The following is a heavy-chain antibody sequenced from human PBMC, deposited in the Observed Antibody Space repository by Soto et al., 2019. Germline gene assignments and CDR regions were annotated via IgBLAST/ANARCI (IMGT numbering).Heavy chain of an antibody. CDR2: IYYSGST. V-gene: IGHV4-31*03. CDR1: GGSISSGAYY. Sequence: PSETLSLTCTVSGGSISSGAYYWSWIRQHPGKGLELIGYIYYSGSTYYNPSLKSRVTISVDTSRNQFSLKLSSVTTADTAVYYCARTVYYYDASGYFDYWGQGNLVTVSS. J-gene: IGHJ4*02. CDR3: ARTVYYYDASGYFDY. D-gene: IGHD3-22*01.